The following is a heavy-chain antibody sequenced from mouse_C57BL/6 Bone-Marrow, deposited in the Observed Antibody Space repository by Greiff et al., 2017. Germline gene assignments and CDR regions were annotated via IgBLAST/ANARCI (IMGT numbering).Heavy chain of an antibody. CDR3: ARQGLLLRHDY. D-gene: IGHD2-12*01. CDR2: ISSGGSYT. J-gene: IGHJ2*01. Sequence: EVKLQESGGDLVKPGGSLKLSCAASGFTFSSYGMSWVRQTPDKRLEWVANISSGGSYTYYPDSVKGRFTISRDNAKNTLYLQMSSLKSEDTAMEYCARQGLLLRHDYGGQGTTLTVSS. V-gene: IGHV5-6*01. CDR1: GFTFSSYG.